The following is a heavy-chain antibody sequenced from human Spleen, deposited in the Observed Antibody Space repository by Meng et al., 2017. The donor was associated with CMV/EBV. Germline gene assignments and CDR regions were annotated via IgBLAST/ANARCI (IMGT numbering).Heavy chain of an antibody. Sequence: GGSLRLSCAASGFTFSHHAMSWVRQAPGKGLEWVAFIRYDGSNKYYADSVKGRFTISRDNSKNTLYLQMNSLRAEDTAVYYCAKDRVGRYCSSTSCYYFDYWGQGTLVTVSS. J-gene: IGHJ4*02. D-gene: IGHD2-2*01. CDR1: GFTFSHHA. CDR3: AKDRVGRYCSSTSCYYFDY. V-gene: IGHV3-30*02. CDR2: IRYDGSNK.